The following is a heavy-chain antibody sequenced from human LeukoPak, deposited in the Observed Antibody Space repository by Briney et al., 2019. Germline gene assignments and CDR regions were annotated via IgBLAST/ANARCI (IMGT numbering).Heavy chain of an antibody. D-gene: IGHD6-6*01. CDR1: GGSFSGYY. V-gene: IGHV4-34*01. Sequence: SETLPLTCAVYGGSFSGYYWSWIRQPPGKGLEWIGVVNHSGSTNYNPSLKSRVTISVDTSKNQFSLKLSSVTAADTAVYYCARGVGYSSSSLRYWSFDLWGRGTLVTVSS. CDR2: VNHSGST. CDR3: ARGVGYSSSSLRYWSFDL. J-gene: IGHJ2*01.